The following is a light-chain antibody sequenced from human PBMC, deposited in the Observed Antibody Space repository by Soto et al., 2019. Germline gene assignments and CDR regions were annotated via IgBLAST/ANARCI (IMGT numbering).Light chain of an antibody. V-gene: IGLV3-21*04. CDR2: YDS. J-gene: IGLJ2*01. CDR3: QVWDTGSDHVV. CDR1: NIGSKS. Sequence: SYELRQPPSVSVAPGKTAAITCGGSNIGSKSVHGYQQKPGQAPGLVIYYDSDRPSGIPERFSGSNSGNTATLTISRVEAGDEADYYCQVWDTGSDHVVFGGGTKPTVL.